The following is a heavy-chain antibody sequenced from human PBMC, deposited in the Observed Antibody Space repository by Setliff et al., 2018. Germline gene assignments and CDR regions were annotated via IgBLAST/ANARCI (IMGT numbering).Heavy chain of an antibody. J-gene: IGHJ6*03. V-gene: IGHV3-33*01. CDR3: ATNPRKGRSGGYYYDDPYYYYMDV. CDR2: IWYDGSNK. Sequence: GGSLRLSCAASGFTFSSYGMHWVRQAPGKGLEWVAVIWYDGSNKYYADSVKGRFTISRDNSKNTLYLQVNSLRAEDTAVYYCATNPRKGRSGGYYYDDPYYYYMDVWGKGTTVTVSS. D-gene: IGHD3-22*01. CDR1: GFTFSSYG.